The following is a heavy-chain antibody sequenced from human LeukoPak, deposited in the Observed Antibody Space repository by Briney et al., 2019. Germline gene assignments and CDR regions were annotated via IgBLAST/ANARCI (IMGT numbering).Heavy chain of an antibody. J-gene: IGHJ6*03. CDR2: ITTSSGTK. Sequence: GGSLRLSCEASGFTFSSYSMNWVRQAPGKGLEWISYITTSSGTKHYADSVRGRFTISRDNAKNSLHLQMNSLRAEDTAVYYCAKDRLAVAGTGYYYYMDVWGKGTTVTVSS. D-gene: IGHD6-19*01. CDR3: AKDRLAVAGTGYYYYMDV. V-gene: IGHV3-48*04. CDR1: GFTFSSYS.